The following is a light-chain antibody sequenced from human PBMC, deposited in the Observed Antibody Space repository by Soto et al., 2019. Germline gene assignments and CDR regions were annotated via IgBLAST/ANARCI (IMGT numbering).Light chain of an antibody. V-gene: IGKV3-20*01. CDR1: QSVSSSY. CDR3: QQYGGSPLYT. CDR2: GAS. J-gene: IGKJ2*01. Sequence: EIVLTQSPGTLSLSPGERATLSCRASQSVSSSYLAWYQQKPGQAPRLLIYGASSRATGIPDRFSGSGSGTDFTLTISRLEPEDFAVYYCQQYGGSPLYTFGKGTKVDIK.